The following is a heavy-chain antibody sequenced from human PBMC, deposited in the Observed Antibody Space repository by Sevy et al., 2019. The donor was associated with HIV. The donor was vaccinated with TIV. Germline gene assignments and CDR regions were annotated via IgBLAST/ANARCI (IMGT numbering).Heavy chain of an antibody. J-gene: IGHJ4*02. V-gene: IGHV1-46*01. CDR1: GYTFTSYD. CDR3: ARVDSCGGDCYISDY. D-gene: IGHD2-21*01. Sequence: ASVKVSCKASGYTFTSYDVQWVRQAPGQGLECMGIISPGAGGTNYAQNFQGRVTLTRDTSTTTVYMELSRLRYEDTAVYYCARVDSCGGDCYISDYWGQGTLVTVSS. CDR2: ISPGAGGT.